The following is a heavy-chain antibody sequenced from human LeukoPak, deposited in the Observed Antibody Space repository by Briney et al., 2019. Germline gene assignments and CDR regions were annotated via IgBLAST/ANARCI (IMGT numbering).Heavy chain of an antibody. V-gene: IGHV3-23*01. CDR2: ISGSGGST. CDR1: GFTFSSYA. CDR3: AGSSGYYDFGY. J-gene: IGHJ4*02. D-gene: IGHD3-22*01. Sequence: GGSLRLSCAASGFTFSSYAMSWVRQAPGKGLEWVSTISGSGGSTYYADSVKGRVTISRDNSKSILYLQMNSLRAEDTAVYYCAGSSGYYDFGYWGQGTLVTVSS.